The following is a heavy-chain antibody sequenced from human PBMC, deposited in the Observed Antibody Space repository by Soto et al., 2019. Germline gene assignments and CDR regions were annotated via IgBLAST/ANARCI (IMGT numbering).Heavy chain of an antibody. J-gene: IGHJ4*02. Sequence: GGSLRLSCAASGFTFNNYAMNWVRQALGKGLEWVATISGTGGSTYYADSVKGRLTISRDNSKNTLYLQMNSLRVEDTAVYYCAKDRLAGNFDYWGQGTQVTVSS. CDR2: ISGTGGST. CDR1: GFTFNNYA. V-gene: IGHV3-23*01. CDR3: AKDRLAGNFDY.